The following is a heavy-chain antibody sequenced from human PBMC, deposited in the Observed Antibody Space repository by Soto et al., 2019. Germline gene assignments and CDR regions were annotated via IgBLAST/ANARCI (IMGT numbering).Heavy chain of an antibody. V-gene: IGHV3-23*01. CDR3: ARDYLEWLFPHYGMHV. J-gene: IGHJ6*02. D-gene: IGHD3-3*01. CDR2: TSGSGGST. Sequence: GGSLRLSCAASGFTFSSYAMSWVRQAPGKGLEWVSATSGSGGSTYYADSVKGRFTISRDNSKNTLYLQMNSLRAEDTAVYYCARDYLEWLFPHYGMHVRGPTPTVTLSS. CDR1: GFTFSSYA.